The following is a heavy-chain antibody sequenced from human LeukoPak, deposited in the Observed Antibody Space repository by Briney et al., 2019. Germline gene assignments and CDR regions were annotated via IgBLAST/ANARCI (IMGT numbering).Heavy chain of an antibody. CDR3: ARGRNTMIVAYFDY. CDR2: INAGNGDT. Sequence: ASVKVSCKASGYTFTSYTMHWVRQAPGQRLEWMGWINAGNGDTKYSQEFQGRVTITRDTSASTAYMELSSLRSEDMAVYYCARGRNTMIVAYFDYWGQGTLVTVSS. D-gene: IGHD3-22*01. V-gene: IGHV1-3*03. CDR1: GYTFTSYT. J-gene: IGHJ4*02.